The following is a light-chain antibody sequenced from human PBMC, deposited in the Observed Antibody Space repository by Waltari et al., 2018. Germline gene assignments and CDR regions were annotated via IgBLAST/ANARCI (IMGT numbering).Light chain of an antibody. V-gene: IGLV2-8*01. CDR3: SSYSDSNNLV. CDR1: SGDVGGYPY. J-gene: IGLJ2*01. CDR2: EGK. Sequence: QSALTQPPSASGSPGQSVTISCTGTSGDVGGYPYVSWYQQHPGRAPKLIIYEGKKRPSGVPGRFSGSKSGNTASLTVSGPQAEDEAEYYCSSYSDSNNLVFGGGTKLTVL.